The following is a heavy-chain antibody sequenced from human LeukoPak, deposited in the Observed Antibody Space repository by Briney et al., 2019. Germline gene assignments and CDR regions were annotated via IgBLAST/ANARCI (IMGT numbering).Heavy chain of an antibody. J-gene: IGHJ6*04. D-gene: IGHD3-9*01. CDR1: GGTVSSYA. Sequence: ASVKVSCKASGGTVSSYAISWVRQAPGQGLEWMGGIIPIFVTANYAQKFQGRVTITADESTSTAYMELSSLRSEDTAVYYCARGSYDILTGYYSDYYGMDVWGKGTTVTVSS. CDR2: IIPIFVTA. CDR3: ARGSYDILTGYYSDYYGMDV. V-gene: IGHV1-69*13.